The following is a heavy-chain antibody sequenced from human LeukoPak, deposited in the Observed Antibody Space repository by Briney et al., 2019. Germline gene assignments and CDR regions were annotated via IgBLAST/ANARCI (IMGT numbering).Heavy chain of an antibody. D-gene: IGHD3-3*01. V-gene: IGHV3-30-3*01. CDR2: ISYDGSNK. J-gene: IGHJ4*02. CDR3: ARSQFLETIAYYFDY. CDR1: GFTFSSYA. Sequence: GGSLRLSCAASGFTFSSYAMHWVRQAPGKGLEWVAVISYDGSNKYYADSVKGRFTISRDNSKNTLYLQMNSLRAEDTAVYYCARSQFLETIAYYFDYWGQGTLVTVSS.